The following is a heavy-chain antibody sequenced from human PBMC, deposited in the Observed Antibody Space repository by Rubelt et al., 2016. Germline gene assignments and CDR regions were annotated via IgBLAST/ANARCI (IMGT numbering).Heavy chain of an antibody. CDR3: ARGGRYYGSGSYQRHNWFDP. CDR2: INHSGST. Sequence: QVQLQQWGAGLLKPSETLSLTCAVYGGSFSGYYWSWIRQPPGKGLEWIGEINHSGSTNYNPSLKSRVTISVDTSKNQFSRKLSCVTAADTAVYYCARGGRYYGSGSYQRHNWFDPWGQGTLVTVSS. J-gene: IGHJ5*02. CDR1: GGSFSGYY. D-gene: IGHD3-10*01. V-gene: IGHV4-34*01.